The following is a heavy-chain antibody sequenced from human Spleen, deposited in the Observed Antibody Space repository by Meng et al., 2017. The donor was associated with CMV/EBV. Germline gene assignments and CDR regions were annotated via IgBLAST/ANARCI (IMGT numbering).Heavy chain of an antibody. J-gene: IGHJ4*02. D-gene: IGHD1-26*01. CDR2: INPKSGDT. CDR1: GSWFNRFY. V-gene: IGHV1-2*06. Sequence: KTSGSWFNRFYIVWVRQAPGQGLEWMGHINPKSGDTKYAQRFAGRVSMTRDTSIATVYMELSSLRSDDTAFYYCTRRPLGSTRPFDFWGQGTLVTVSS. CDR3: TRRPLGSTRPFDF.